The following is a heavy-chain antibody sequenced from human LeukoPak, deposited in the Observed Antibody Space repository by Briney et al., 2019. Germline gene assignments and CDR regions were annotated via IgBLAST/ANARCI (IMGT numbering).Heavy chain of an antibody. Sequence: ASVKVSCKASGYTFTSYGISWVRQAPGQGLEWMGGIIPIFGTANYAQKFQGRVTITADESTSTAYMELSSLRSEDTAVYYCARTFYYDSSGYDLGYWGQGTLVTVSS. CDR1: GYTFTSYG. J-gene: IGHJ4*02. D-gene: IGHD3-22*01. CDR3: ARTFYYDSSGYDLGY. V-gene: IGHV1-69*13. CDR2: IIPIFGTA.